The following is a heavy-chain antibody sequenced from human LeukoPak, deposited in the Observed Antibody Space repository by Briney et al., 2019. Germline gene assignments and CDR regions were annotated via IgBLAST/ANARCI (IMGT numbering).Heavy chain of an antibody. CDR1: GGSISSYY. V-gene: IGHV4-59*08. CDR3: AGTYYYDSSGYYQRFDY. D-gene: IGHD3-22*01. CDR2: IYYSGST. Sequence: SETLSLTCTVSGGSISSYYWSWIRQPPGKGLEWIGYIYYSGSTNYNPSLKSRVTISVDTSKNQFSLKLSSVTAADTAVYYCAGTYYYDSSGYYQRFDYWGQGTLVTVSS. J-gene: IGHJ4*02.